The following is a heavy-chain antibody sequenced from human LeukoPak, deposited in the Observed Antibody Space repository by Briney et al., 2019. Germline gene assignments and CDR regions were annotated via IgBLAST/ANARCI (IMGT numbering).Heavy chain of an antibody. Sequence: PGGSLRLSCTASGFTTHYWLNWVRQSPGKGLEWVSAISGSGGSTYYADSVKGRFTISRDNSKNTLYLQMNSLRAEDTAVYYCAKDPYLFVPAALHFDYWGQGTLVTVSS. CDR3: AKDPYLFVPAALHFDY. CDR2: ISGSGGST. J-gene: IGHJ4*02. D-gene: IGHD2-2*01. V-gene: IGHV3-23*01. CDR1: GFTTHYW.